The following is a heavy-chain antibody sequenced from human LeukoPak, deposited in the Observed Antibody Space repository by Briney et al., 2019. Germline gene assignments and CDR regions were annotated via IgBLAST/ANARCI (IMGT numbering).Heavy chain of an antibody. CDR3: ARLRLMSDAITYHALDI. J-gene: IGHJ3*02. D-gene: IGHD2-2*02. CDR1: GDSITNHY. CDR2: INYRGDI. Sequence: PSETLSLTCTVSGDSITNHYWSWIRQTPGKGLEYIAYINYRGDINYNPSLKGRVTISVDTSKNQFSLRLTFVTAADTAEYYCARLRLMSDAITYHALDIWGQGTMVTVSS. V-gene: IGHV4-59*08.